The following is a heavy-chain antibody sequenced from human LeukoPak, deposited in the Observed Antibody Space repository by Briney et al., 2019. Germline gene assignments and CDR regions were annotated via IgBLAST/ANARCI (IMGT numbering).Heavy chain of an antibody. J-gene: IGHJ4*02. Sequence: PGGSLRLSCAASGFTFSSYAMSSVRQAPGKGLEWVSAISGSGGSTYYADTVKGRFTISRDNSKNTLYLQMNSLRAEDTAVYYCAKGRYCSGGSCYSEYFDYWGQGTLVTVSS. CDR3: AKGRYCSGGSCYSEYFDY. CDR1: GFTFSSYA. D-gene: IGHD2-15*01. CDR2: ISGSGGST. V-gene: IGHV3-23*01.